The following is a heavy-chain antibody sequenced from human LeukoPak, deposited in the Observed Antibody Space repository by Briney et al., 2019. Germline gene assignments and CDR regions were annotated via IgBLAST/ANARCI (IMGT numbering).Heavy chain of an antibody. CDR3: ARDSSGYYPY. CDR1: GFTFSSYS. D-gene: IGHD3-22*01. Sequence: GGSLRLSCAASGFTFSSYSMNWVRQPPGKGLEWVSYINSSSSTIYYADSVKGRFTISRDNAKNSLYLQMNSLRAEDTAVYYCARDSSGYYPYWGQGTLVTVSS. CDR2: INSSSSTI. J-gene: IGHJ4*02. V-gene: IGHV3-48*04.